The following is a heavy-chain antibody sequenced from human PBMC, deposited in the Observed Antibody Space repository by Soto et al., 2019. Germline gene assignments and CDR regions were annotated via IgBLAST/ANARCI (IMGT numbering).Heavy chain of an antibody. CDR2: ISYDGSNK. J-gene: IGHJ4*02. V-gene: IGHV3-30-3*01. Sequence: GGSLRLSCVASGFTFSSYAMHWVRQAPGKGLEWVAVISYDGSNKYYADSVKGRFTISRDNSKNTLYLQMNSLRAEDTAVYYCARRRDYFDYWVQGTLVTVSS. CDR1: GFTFSSYA. CDR3: ARRRDYFDY.